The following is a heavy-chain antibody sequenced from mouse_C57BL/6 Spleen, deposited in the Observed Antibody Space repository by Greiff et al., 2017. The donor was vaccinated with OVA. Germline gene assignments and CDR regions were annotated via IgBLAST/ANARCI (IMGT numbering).Heavy chain of an antibody. CDR3: ARLTTVGATESIDY. V-gene: IGHV1-81*01. J-gene: IGHJ4*01. CDR1: GYPFPSYG. CDR2: IYPRSGHT. Sequence: VQLVESGAELARPGASVQLSCKASGYPFPSYGISWVKQRTGQGLEWIGEIYPRSGHTYYTEKFKGKATLTADKSSITAYMELRSLTADDSAVYFCARLTTVGATESIDYWGQGTSVTVSS. D-gene: IGHD1-1*01.